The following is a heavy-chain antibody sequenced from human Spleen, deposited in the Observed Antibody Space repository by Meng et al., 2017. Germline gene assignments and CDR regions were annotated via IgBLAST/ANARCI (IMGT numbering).Heavy chain of an antibody. V-gene: IGHV3-48*03. CDR1: GFTFSSYE. Sequence: GESLKISCAASGFTFSSYEMNWVRQAPGKGLEWVSYITTSGSIIYYADSVKGRVTISRDNSKNTLYLQMNSLRAEDTAVYYCARDLPDNSGSYYYYYYYYGMDVWGQGTTVTVSS. D-gene: IGHD1-26*01. J-gene: IGHJ6*02. CDR2: ITTSGSII. CDR3: ARDLPDNSGSYYYYYYYYGMDV.